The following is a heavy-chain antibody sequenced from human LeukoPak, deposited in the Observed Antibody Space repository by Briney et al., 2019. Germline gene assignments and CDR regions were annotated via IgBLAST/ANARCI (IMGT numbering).Heavy chain of an antibody. V-gene: IGHV4-39*07. CDR1: GGCLSSRNYY. Sequence: SETLTLTCTVSGGCLSSRNYYWGWIRQPPGKGLEWIESIYYSGSTYYNPSLKSRVTISVDTSKNQFSLKLSSVTAADTAVYYCASERGIYYYYYYMDVWGKGTTVTVSS. J-gene: IGHJ6*03. CDR2: IYYSGST. CDR3: ASERGIYYYYYYMDV.